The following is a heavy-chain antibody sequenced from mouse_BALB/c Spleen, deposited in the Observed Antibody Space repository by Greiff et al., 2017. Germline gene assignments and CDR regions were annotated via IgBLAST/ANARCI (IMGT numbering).Heavy chain of an antibody. V-gene: IGHV5-9-4*01. CDR3: ARDGYYYAMDY. Sequence: EVQLVESGGGLVKPGGSLKLSCAASGFTFSSYAMSWVRQSPEKRLEWVAEISSGGSYTYYPDTVTGRFTISRDNAKNTLYLEMSSLRSEDTAMYYCARDGYYYAMDYWGQGTSVTVSS. CDR2: ISSGGSYT. D-gene: IGHD2-2*01. CDR1: GFTFSSYA. J-gene: IGHJ4*01.